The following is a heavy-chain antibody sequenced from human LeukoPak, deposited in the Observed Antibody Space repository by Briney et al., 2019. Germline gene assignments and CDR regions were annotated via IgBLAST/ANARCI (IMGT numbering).Heavy chain of an antibody. CDR2: INHSGST. CDR3: ARGRGLRFLEWLSFPYFDY. CDR1: GGSLSGYY. Sequence: SETLSLTCAVYGGSLSGYYWSWIRQHPGKGLEWIGEINHSGSTNYNPSLKSRVTISVDTSKNQFSLKLSSVTAADTAVYYCARGRGLRFLEWLSFPYFDYWGQGTLVTVSS. V-gene: IGHV4-34*01. D-gene: IGHD3-3*01. J-gene: IGHJ4*02.